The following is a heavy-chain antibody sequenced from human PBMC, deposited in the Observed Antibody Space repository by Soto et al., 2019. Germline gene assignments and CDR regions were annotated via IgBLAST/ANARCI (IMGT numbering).Heavy chain of an antibody. CDR3: ARPDYYDSSGYDY. Sequence: GGSLRLSCAASGFTFSSYGMHWVRQAPGKGLEWVAVIWYDGSNKYYADSVKGRFTISRDNSKNTLYLQMNSLRAEDTAVYYCARPDYYDSSGYDYGGQGTLVTVSS. D-gene: IGHD3-22*01. CDR1: GFTFSSYG. CDR2: IWYDGSNK. V-gene: IGHV3-33*01. J-gene: IGHJ4*02.